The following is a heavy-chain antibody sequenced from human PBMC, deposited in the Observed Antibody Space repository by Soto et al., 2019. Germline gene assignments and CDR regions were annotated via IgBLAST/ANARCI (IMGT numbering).Heavy chain of an antibody. J-gene: IGHJ4*02. D-gene: IGHD4-17*01. Sequence: TGGSLRLFCADSGFAVSFYIMNWVRQAPGKGLDWVSYITSSGNTIYYADSVKNGYNISRDKAKNSIYLQMNNLRAEVMALYYCARDYYADYSFDYWGQGTLVTVSS. CDR1: GFAVSFYI. CDR2: ITSSGNTI. V-gene: IGHV3-48*01. CDR3: ARDYYADYSFDY.